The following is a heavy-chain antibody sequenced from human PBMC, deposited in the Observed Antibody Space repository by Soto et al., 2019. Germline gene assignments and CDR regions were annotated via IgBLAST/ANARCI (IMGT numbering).Heavy chain of an antibody. D-gene: IGHD2-8*02. Sequence: QVQLQQWGAGLLKPSETLSLTCAVYGGSFSGYYWTWIRQPPGTGLEWNGEINNSGSTNYNPSLKSRVTISADTSKHQFSLKLTSVTAADAAVYDCARDKITGLFDYWGQGTLVTVSS. J-gene: IGHJ4*02. V-gene: IGHV4-34*01. CDR2: INNSGST. CDR1: GGSFSGYY. CDR3: ARDKITGLFDY.